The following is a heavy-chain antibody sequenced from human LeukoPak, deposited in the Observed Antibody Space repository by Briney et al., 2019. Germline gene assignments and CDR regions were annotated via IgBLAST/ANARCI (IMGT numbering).Heavy chain of an antibody. Sequence: SETLSLTCAVYGGSFSGYYWSWIRQPPGKGLEWIGEINHSGSTNYNPSLKSRVTISVDTSKNQFSLKLSSVTAADTAVYYCARGGGPYAFDIWGQGTMVTVSS. D-gene: IGHD3-10*01. J-gene: IGHJ3*02. CDR3: ARGGGPYAFDI. CDR1: GGSFSGYY. V-gene: IGHV4-34*01. CDR2: INHSGST.